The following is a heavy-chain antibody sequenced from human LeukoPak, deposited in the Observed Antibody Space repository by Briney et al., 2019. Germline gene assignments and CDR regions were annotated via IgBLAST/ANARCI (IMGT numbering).Heavy chain of an antibody. CDR1: GYTFTGYY. D-gene: IGHD6-19*01. V-gene: IGHV1-2*02. J-gene: IGHJ4*02. Sequence: ASVKVSCKASGYTFTGYYMHWVRQAPGQGLEWMGWINPNSGGTNYAQKFQGRVTMTRDTSISTAYMELSRLRSDDTVVYYCASALSSGWPIYYFDYWGQGTLVTVSS. CDR2: INPNSGGT. CDR3: ASALSSGWPIYYFDY.